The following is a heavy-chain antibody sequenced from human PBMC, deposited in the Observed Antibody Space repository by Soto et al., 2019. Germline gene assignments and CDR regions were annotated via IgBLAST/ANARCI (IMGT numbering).Heavy chain of an antibody. CDR3: ARGPGYYCDY. V-gene: IGHV3-64*01. CDR1: GFTFSSYA. Sequence: EVQVVESGGGLVQPGGSLRLSCAASGFTFSSYAMHWVRQAPGKGLEYVSAISSNGGSTYYANSVKGRFTISRDNSKNTLYLQMGSLRAEDMAVYYCARGPGYYCDYWGQGTLVTVSS. J-gene: IGHJ4*02. CDR2: ISSNGGST.